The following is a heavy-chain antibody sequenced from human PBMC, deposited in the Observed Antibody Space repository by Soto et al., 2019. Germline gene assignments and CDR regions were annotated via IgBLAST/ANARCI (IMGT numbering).Heavy chain of an antibody. CDR3: ARVTFGAVWYFDR. D-gene: IGHD3-10*01. V-gene: IGHV4-34*01. Sequence: QVQLQQWGAGLLKPSETLSLTCAVYGGSFSGYYWSWIRQPPGKGLEWIGEINHSGSTNYNPSLKSRVTISVDTSKNQFSLKLSSVTAADTAVYYCARVTFGAVWYFDRWGRGTLVTVSS. J-gene: IGHJ2*01. CDR2: INHSGST. CDR1: GGSFSGYY.